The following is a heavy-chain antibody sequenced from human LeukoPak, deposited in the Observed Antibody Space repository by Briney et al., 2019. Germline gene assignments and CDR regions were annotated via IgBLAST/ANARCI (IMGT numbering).Heavy chain of an antibody. V-gene: IGHV3-30*02. CDR1: GFSFSGYG. D-gene: IGHD6-6*01. CDR2: IRYDGSNE. Sequence: PGGSLRLSCAASGFSFSGYGMHWVRQAPGKGLEWVAFIRYDGSNEYYADSVKGRFTISRDKSKNTLSLQMNGLRAEDTAVYYCAKEGSSFRGGSSSFYYYYMDVWGKGTTVTGSS. CDR3: AKEGSSFRGGSSSFYYYYMDV. J-gene: IGHJ6*03.